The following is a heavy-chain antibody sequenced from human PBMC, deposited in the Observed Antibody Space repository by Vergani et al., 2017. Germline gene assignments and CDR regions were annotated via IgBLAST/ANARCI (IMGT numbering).Heavy chain of an antibody. CDR1: GFTVSSNY. V-gene: IGHV3-49*04. CDR3: TRDGERIFGVVILYYYGMDV. CDR2: IRSKAYGGTT. Sequence: EVQLVESGGGLVQPGGSLRLSCAASGFTVSSNYMSWVRPAPGKGLEWVGFIRSKAYGGTTEYAASVKGRFTISRDDSKSIAYLQMNSLKTEDTAVYYCTRDGERIFGVVILYYYGMDVWGQGTTVTVSS. D-gene: IGHD3-3*01. J-gene: IGHJ6*02.